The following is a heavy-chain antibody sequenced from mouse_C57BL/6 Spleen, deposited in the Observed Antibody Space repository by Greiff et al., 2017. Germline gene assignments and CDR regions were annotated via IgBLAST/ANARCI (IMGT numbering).Heavy chain of an antibody. D-gene: IGHD2-3*01. CDR3: ARSDGYYGYFAV. CDR1: GYAFSSSW. CDR2: IYPGDGDT. J-gene: IGHJ1*03. Sequence: QVQLQQSGPELVKPGASVKISCKASGYAFSSSWMNWVKQRPGKGLEWIGRIYPGDGDTNYNGKFKGKATLTADKSSSTAYMQLSSLTSEDSAVYSCARSDGYYGYFAVWGTGTTVTVSS. V-gene: IGHV1-82*01.